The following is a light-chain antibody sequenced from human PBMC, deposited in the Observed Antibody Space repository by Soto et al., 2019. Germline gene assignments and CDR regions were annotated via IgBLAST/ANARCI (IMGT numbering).Light chain of an antibody. Sequence: DIQMTQSPSSLSASVGDRVTITCQASQDITNSLNWYQQKPGKAPKLLIYDASNLETGVPSRFSGSKSGTDFTFTISTLQPEDIATYYCQKYKYPPLTSGGGTKVEI. V-gene: IGKV1-33*01. CDR2: DAS. J-gene: IGKJ4*01. CDR3: QKYKYPPLT. CDR1: QDITNS.